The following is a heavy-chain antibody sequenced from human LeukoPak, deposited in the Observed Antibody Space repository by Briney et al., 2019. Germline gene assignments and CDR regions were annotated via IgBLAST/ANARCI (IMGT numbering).Heavy chain of an antibody. CDR1: GGSFSGNY. CDR3: ARDSLGAGTVGATSGY. Sequence: PSETLSLTCAVYGGSFSGNYWSWIRQPPGKGLEWIGEISHSGSTNYNPSLKSRVTISVDTSKNQFSLKLTSVTAADTAVYYCARDSLGAGTVGATSGYWGQGTLVTVSS. V-gene: IGHV4-34*01. CDR2: ISHSGST. D-gene: IGHD1-26*01. J-gene: IGHJ4*02.